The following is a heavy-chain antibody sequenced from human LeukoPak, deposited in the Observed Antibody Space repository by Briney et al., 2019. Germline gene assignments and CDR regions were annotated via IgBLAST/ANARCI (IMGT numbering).Heavy chain of an antibody. CDR3: ARAPTHLRYFDWLSDYYFDY. CDR1: GGTFSSYA. J-gene: IGHJ4*02. CDR2: IIPIFGTA. V-gene: IGHV1-69*05. D-gene: IGHD3-9*01. Sequence: GSSVKVSCKASGGTFSSYAISWVRQAPGQGLEWMGGIIPIFGTANYAQKFQGRVTITTDESTSTAYMELSSLRSEDTAVYYCARAPTHLRYFDWLSDYYFDYWGQGTLVTVSS.